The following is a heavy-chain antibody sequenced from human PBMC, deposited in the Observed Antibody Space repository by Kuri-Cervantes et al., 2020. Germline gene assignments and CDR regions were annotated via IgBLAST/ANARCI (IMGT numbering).Heavy chain of an antibody. Sequence: SETLSLTCTVSGGSISSGDYYWSWIRQPPGKGLEWIGYIYYSGSTHYNPSLKSRVTISVDTSKNQFSLKLSSVTAADTAVYYCARFPQWLRAYDYWGQGTLVTVSS. V-gene: IGHV4-30-4*01. J-gene: IGHJ4*02. CDR1: GGSISSGDYY. D-gene: IGHD5-12*01. CDR3: ARFPQWLRAYDY. CDR2: IYYSGST.